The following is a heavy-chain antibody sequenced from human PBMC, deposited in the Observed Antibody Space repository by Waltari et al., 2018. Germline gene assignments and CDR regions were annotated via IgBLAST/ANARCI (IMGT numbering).Heavy chain of an antibody. CDR2: ISSSISTI. J-gene: IGHJ5*02. V-gene: IGHV3-48*04. CDR3: SIEGGTRRGWFDP. Sequence: EVQLVESGGGLLQPGGSLRISCAASGFTFSSYSMNWVRQAPGKGLEWFSYISSSISTIYYADSVKGRFTSSRDNAKNSLYLQMNSLRAEDTAVYYCSIEGGTRRGWFDPWGQGTLVTVSS. D-gene: IGHD1-26*01. CDR1: GFTFSSYS.